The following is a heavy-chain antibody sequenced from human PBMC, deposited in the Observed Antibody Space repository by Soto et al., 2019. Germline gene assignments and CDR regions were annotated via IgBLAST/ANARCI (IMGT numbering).Heavy chain of an antibody. D-gene: IGHD3-9*01. J-gene: IGHJ6*02. CDR3: ARDRQLRYFDWLPEPPYYYYYGMDV. CDR1: GYTFTGYY. CDR2: INPNSGGT. V-gene: IGHV1-2*04. Sequence: ASVKVSCKASGYTFTGYYMHWVRQAPGQGLEWMGWINPNSGGTNYAQKFQGWVTMTRDTSISTAYMELSRLRSDDTAVYYCARDRQLRYFDWLPEPPYYYYYGMDVWGQGTTVTVSS.